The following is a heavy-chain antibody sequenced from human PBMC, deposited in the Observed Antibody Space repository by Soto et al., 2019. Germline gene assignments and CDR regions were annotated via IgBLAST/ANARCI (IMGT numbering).Heavy chain of an antibody. CDR2: ISSSSSSI. V-gene: IGHV3-21*01. J-gene: IGHJ6*02. CDR1: GFTFTTYS. Sequence: PGGSLRLSCAASGFTFTTYSMNWVRQAPGKRREWVSSISSSSSSIYYADSVKGRFTISRDNSKNSLYLQVNSLRAEDTAVYYCARDRIPTGMDVWGQGTTVTVSS. CDR3: ARDRIPTGMDV.